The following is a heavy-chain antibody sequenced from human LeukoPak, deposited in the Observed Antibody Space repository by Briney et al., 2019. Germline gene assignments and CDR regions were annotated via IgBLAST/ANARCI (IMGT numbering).Heavy chain of an antibody. Sequence: ASVKVSCKVSGYTLTELSMHWVRQAPGKGLEWMGGFDPEDGETIYAQKFQGRVTMTEDTSTDTAYMELSSLRSEDTAVYYCATDRPPYYYDSSGLYAFDIWGQGTMVTVS. J-gene: IGHJ3*02. CDR3: ATDRPPYYYDSSGLYAFDI. CDR1: GYTLTELS. CDR2: FDPEDGET. V-gene: IGHV1-24*01. D-gene: IGHD3-22*01.